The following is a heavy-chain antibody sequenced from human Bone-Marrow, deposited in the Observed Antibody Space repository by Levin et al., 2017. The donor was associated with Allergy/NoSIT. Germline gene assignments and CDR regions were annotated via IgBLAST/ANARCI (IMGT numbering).Heavy chain of an antibody. J-gene: IGHJ6*02. V-gene: IGHV1-69*13. CDR3: ATDEQIYEYDDYDSYSYDLDV. Sequence: SVKVSCKASGGIFSSRAMSWVRQAPGQGLEWMGGIIPVFGTPNYAQKFQGRVTISADESTSTAYMELSSLRTDDTAVYYCATDEQIYEYDDYDSYSYDLDVWGQGTTVTVS. CDR2: IIPVFGTP. CDR1: GGIFSSRA. D-gene: IGHD4-17*01.